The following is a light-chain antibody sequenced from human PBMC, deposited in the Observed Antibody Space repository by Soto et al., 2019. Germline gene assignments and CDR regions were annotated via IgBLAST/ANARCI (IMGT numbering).Light chain of an antibody. Sequence: ETVLTQSPRTLSLSPGERAPHSCMACQSVSSYLAWYQQKPGQAPRLLIYDASNRATGIPARFSGSGSGTDFTLTISSLEPEDVAVYYCQQRSNWLSITFGQGTRLEIK. CDR2: DAS. V-gene: IGKV3-11*01. CDR3: QQRSNWLSIT. CDR1: QSVSSY. J-gene: IGKJ5*01.